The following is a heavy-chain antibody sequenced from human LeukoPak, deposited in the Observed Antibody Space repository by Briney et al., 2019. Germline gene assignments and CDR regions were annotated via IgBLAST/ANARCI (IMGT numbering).Heavy chain of an antibody. V-gene: IGHV4-61*09. CDR2: IYTTGWST. CDR3: ARHMTTVTTFDY. CDR1: GGSIGSGTYY. Sequence: PSETLSLTCTVSGGSIGSGTYYWIWIRQPAGKGLEWIGHIYTTGWSTNYNPSLKSRVTISVDTSKNQFSLRLNSVTAADAAVYYCARHMTTVTTFDYWGQGTLVTVSS. J-gene: IGHJ4*02. D-gene: IGHD4-17*01.